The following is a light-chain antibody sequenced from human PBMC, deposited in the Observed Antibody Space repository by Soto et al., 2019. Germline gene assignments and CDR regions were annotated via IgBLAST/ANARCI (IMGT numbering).Light chain of an antibody. V-gene: IGKV3-15*01. CDR1: QSVETF. J-gene: IGKJ4*01. CDR2: GAS. CDR3: QQYHAWPPGT. Sequence: DIVMTQSPAILSVSPGERATLSCRASQSVETFLAWFQRKAGQAPRLLIFGASTRAAGVPARFSGGGSGTEFTLTIDSLRSEDFAVYFCQQYHAWPPGTFGGGTKV.